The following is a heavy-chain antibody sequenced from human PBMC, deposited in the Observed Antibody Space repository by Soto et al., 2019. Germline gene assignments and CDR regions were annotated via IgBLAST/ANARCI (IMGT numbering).Heavy chain of an antibody. V-gene: IGHV1-69*04. CDR2: IIPILGIA. D-gene: IGHD3-3*01. CDR3: ARDREYYDFWSGSRSSPDAFDI. CDR1: GGTFSSYT. J-gene: IGHJ3*02. Sequence: ASVKVSCKASGGTFSSYTISWVRQAPGQGLEWMGRIIPILGIANYAQKFQGRVTITADKSTSTAYMDLSSLRSEDTAVYYCARDREYYDFWSGSRSSPDAFDIWGQGTMVTVSS.